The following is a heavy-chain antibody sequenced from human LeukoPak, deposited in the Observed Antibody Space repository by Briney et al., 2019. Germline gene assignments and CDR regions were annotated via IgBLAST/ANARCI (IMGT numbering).Heavy chain of an antibody. CDR3: AASGPLDSSGYYHYFDY. CDR1: GGSIISSDYH. CDR2: ISYSGNT. J-gene: IGHJ4*02. V-gene: IGHV4-39*07. D-gene: IGHD3-22*01. Sequence: SETLSLTCTVSGGSIISSDYHWGWVRQPPGKGLEWIGTISYSGNTDYNPSLRSRVTISVDTSKNQFSLKLSSVTAADTAVYYCAASGPLDSSGYYHYFDYWGQGTLVTVSS.